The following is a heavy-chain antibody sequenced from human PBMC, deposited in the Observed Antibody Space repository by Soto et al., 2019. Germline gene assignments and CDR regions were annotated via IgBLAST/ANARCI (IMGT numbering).Heavy chain of an antibody. CDR1: GYTFTSYG. Sequence: ASVKVSCKASGYTFTSYGISWVRQAPGQGLEWMGWISAYNGNTNYAQKLQGRVTISVDTSKNQFSLKLSSVTAADTAVYYCARGSPASGMDVWGQGTTVTVSS. CDR3: ARGSPASGMDV. J-gene: IGHJ6*02. V-gene: IGHV1-18*01. CDR2: ISAYNGNT.